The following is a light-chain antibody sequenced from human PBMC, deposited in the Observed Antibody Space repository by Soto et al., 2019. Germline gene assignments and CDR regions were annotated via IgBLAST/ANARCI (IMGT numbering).Light chain of an antibody. J-gene: IGLJ7*01. CDR3: AAWDDGLSDPV. CDR1: SSNIGSNY. V-gene: IGLV1-47*01. CDR2: RNN. Sequence: QSVLTQPPSASGTPGQRVTISCSGSSSNIGSNYVYWYQQLPGTAPKLLIYRNNQRPSGVPDRFSGSKSGTSASLAISGLRSEEDADNYCAAWDDGLSDPVFGAGTQLTVL.